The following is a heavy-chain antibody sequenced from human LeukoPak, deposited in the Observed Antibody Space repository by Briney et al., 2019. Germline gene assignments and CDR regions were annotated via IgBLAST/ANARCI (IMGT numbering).Heavy chain of an antibody. CDR1: GFTFDTYA. D-gene: IGHD2-8*01. J-gene: IGHJ4*02. CDR3: AREMLGFDY. V-gene: IGHV3-30-3*01. Sequence: PGESLRLSCAASGFTFDTYAMSWARQAPGKGLEWVAVISYDGSNKYYADSVKGRFTISRDNSKNTLYLQMNSLRAEDTAVYYCAREMLGFDYWGQGTLVTVSS. CDR2: ISYDGSNK.